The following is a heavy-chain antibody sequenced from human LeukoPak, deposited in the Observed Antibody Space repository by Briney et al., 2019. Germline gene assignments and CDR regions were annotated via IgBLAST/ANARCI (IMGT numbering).Heavy chain of an antibody. V-gene: IGHV3-11*06. D-gene: IGHD1-20*01. Sequence: GVSLRLSCAASGFTFSDYYMSWIRHAPGNGLQGVSYIIISSSYTNYADSVKGLFTNSRDNAKNSMYLQMNSLRAEDTAVYYCARDLTGTNTGDYWGQGTLVTVSS. CDR2: IIISSSYT. CDR1: GFTFSDYY. J-gene: IGHJ4*02. CDR3: ARDLTGTNTGDY.